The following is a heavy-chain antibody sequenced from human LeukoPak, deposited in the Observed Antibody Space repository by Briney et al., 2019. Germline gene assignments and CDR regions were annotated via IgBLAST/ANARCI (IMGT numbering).Heavy chain of an antibody. Sequence: GGSLRLSCSASGFTFSSYAMHWVRQATGKGLEWVSAIGTAGDTYYPGSVKGRFTISRENAKNSLYLQMNSLRAGDTAVYYCARAYSSSPGYYYYYGMDVWGQGTTVTVSS. CDR1: GFTFSSYA. J-gene: IGHJ6*02. V-gene: IGHV3-13*01. D-gene: IGHD6-6*01. CDR3: ARAYSSSPGYYYYYGMDV. CDR2: IGTAGDT.